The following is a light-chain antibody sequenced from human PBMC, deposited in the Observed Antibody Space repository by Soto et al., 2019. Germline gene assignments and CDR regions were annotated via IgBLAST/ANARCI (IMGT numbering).Light chain of an antibody. V-gene: IGKV1-39*01. CDR2: AAS. J-gene: IGKJ3*01. CDR3: QQSYSTPG. CDR1: QSISSY. Sequence: IQMTQSPSSLSACVGDRVTITCRASQSISSYLNWYQQKPGKAPKLLIYAASSLQSGVPSRFSGSGSGTDFTLTISSLQPEDFATYYCQQSYSTPGFGPGTKADIK.